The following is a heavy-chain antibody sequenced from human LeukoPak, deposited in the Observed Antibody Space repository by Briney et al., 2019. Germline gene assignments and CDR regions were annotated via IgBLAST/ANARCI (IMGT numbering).Heavy chain of an antibody. CDR2: IYAGGST. J-gene: IGHJ6*02. Sequence: GGSLRLSCAASGFTVSSNYMSWVRQAPGKWLEWVSMIYAGGSTYYADSVKGRFTISRDNSKNTLYLQMSSLGAEDTAVYYCASGLYGMDVWGQGTTVTVSS. V-gene: IGHV3-66*01. CDR1: GFTVSSNY. CDR3: ASGLYGMDV. D-gene: IGHD2-21*01.